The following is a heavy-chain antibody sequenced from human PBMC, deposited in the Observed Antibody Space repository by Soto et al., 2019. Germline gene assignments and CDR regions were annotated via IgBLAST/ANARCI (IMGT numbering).Heavy chain of an antibody. J-gene: IGHJ6*03. CDR1: GFTFSSYS. Sequence: PGGSLRLSCAASGFTFSSYSMSWVRQAPGKGLEWVSSISSSSYIYYADSVKGRFTISRDNAKNSLYLQMNSLRAEDTAVYYCARVLPQTGRLWDYMDVWGKGTTVTVSS. D-gene: IGHD2-21*01. CDR2: ISSSSYI. V-gene: IGHV3-21*01. CDR3: ARVLPQTGRLWDYMDV.